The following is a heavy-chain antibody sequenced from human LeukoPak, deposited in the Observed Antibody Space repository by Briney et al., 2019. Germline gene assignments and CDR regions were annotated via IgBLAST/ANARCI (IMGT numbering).Heavy chain of an antibody. Sequence: ASVKVSCKASGYTFSSYGISWVRQAPGQGLEWLGWISAYNGNTNYAQKLQGRVTMTTDTSTSTAYMELRSLRSDDTAVYYCARVGGYCSSTSSYYLQYYFDYWGQGTLVTVSS. CDR2: ISAYNGNT. CDR1: GYTFSSYG. CDR3: ARVGGYCSSTSSYYLQYYFDY. V-gene: IGHV1-18*04. J-gene: IGHJ4*02. D-gene: IGHD2-2*01.